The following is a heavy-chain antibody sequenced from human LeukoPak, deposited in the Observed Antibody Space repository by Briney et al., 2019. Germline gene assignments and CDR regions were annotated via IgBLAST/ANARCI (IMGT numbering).Heavy chain of an antibody. CDR3: ARGSGSYYRTLDAFDI. CDR1: GYTFTSYY. V-gene: IGHV1-46*01. D-gene: IGHD1-26*01. CDR2: INPSGGST. Sequence: GASVKVSCTASGYTFTSYYMHWVRQAPGQGLEWMGIINPSGGSTSYAQKFQGRVTMTRDTSTSTVYMELSSLRSEDTAVYYCARGSGSYYRTLDAFDIWGQGTMVTVSS. J-gene: IGHJ3*02.